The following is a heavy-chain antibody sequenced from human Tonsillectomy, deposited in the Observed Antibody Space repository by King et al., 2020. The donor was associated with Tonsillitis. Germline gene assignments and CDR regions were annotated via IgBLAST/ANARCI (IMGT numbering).Heavy chain of an antibody. CDR2: IYYSGST. J-gene: IGHJ5*02. V-gene: IGHV4-59*01. D-gene: IGHD1-26*01. CDR1: GGSISSYY. CDR3: ARDHSGSYFNWFDP. Sequence: VQLQESGPGLVKPSETLSLTCTVSGGSISSYYWSWIRQPPGKGLEWIGYIYYSGSTNYNPSLKSRVTISVDTSKNQFSLKLSSVTAADTAVYYCARDHSGSYFNWFDPWGQGTLVTVSS.